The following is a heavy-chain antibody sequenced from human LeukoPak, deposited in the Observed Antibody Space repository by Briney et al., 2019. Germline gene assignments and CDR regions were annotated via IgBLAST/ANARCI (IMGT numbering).Heavy chain of an antibody. Sequence: TSETLSLTCTVSGGSISSYYWSWIRQPPGKGLEWIGYIYYSGSTNYNPSLKSRVTISVDTSKNQFSLKLSSVTAADTAVCYCARLPLLGEDYYYYGMDVWGQGTTVTVSS. J-gene: IGHJ6*02. V-gene: IGHV4-59*08. D-gene: IGHD2-21*01. CDR1: GGSISSYY. CDR2: IYYSGST. CDR3: ARLPLLGEDYYYYGMDV.